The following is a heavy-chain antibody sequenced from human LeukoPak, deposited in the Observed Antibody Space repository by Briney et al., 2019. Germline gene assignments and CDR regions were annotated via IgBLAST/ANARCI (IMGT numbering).Heavy chain of an antibody. CDR3: ARVVLRFLEWSIHFDY. V-gene: IGHV3-7*01. Sequence: PGGSLRLSCAASGFTFSSYWTSWVRQAPGKGLEWVANIKQDGSEKYYVDSVKGRFTISRDNAKNSLYLQMNSLRAEDTAVYYCARVVLRFLEWSIHFDYWGQGTLVTVSS. CDR2: IKQDGSEK. D-gene: IGHD3-3*01. CDR1: GFTFSSYW. J-gene: IGHJ4*02.